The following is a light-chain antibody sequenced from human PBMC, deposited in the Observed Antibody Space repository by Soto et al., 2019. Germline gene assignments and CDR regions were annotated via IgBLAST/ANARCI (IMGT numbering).Light chain of an antibody. Sequence: QSVLTQPPSVSAAPGQKVTISCSGSSFNIGNNYVSWYQQLPGTAPKLVIFGNSKRPSGIPDRFSGSKSASSASLAITGLQAEDEADYYCQSYDSSLTGFYIFGTGTKVTVL. CDR3: QSYDSSLTGFYI. V-gene: IGLV1-40*01. CDR1: SFNIGNNYV. CDR2: GNS. J-gene: IGLJ1*01.